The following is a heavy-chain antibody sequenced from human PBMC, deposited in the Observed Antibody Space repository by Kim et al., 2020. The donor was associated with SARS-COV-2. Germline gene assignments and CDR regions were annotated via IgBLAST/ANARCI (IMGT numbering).Heavy chain of an antibody. J-gene: IGHJ3*02. D-gene: IGHD2-21*02. CDR1: GYSFTSYW. CDR3: ARGYCGGDCYVDAFDI. V-gene: IGHV5-51*01. CDR2: IYPGDSDT. Sequence: GESLKISCKGSGYSFTSYWIGWVRQMPGKGLEWMGIIYPGDSDTRYSPSFQGQVTISADKSISTAYLQWSSLKASDTAMYYCARGYCGGDCYVDAFDIWGQGTMVTVSS.